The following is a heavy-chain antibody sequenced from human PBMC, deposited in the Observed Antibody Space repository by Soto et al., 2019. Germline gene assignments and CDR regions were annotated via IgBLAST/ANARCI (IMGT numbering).Heavy chain of an antibody. CDR3: ARSPYYYDSSGYYAH. V-gene: IGHV1-2*04. J-gene: IGHJ4*02. CDR2: INPNSGGT. Sequence: ASVKVSCKASGYTFTGYYIHWVRQAPGQGPEWMGWINPNSGGTNYAQKFQGWVTMTRDTSFSTAYMELSRLRSDDTAAYYCARSPYYYDSSGYYAHWGQGTLVTVYS. D-gene: IGHD3-22*01. CDR1: GYTFTGYY.